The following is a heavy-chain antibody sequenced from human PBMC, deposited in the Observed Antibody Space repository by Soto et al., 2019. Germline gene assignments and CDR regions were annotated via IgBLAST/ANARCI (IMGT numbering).Heavy chain of an antibody. CDR3: AKDRSTMRWLDP. D-gene: IGHD1-1*01. CDR2: VQMSGTT. V-gene: IGHV4-4*07. CDR1: GASVRSYH. Sequence: PSETLSLTCAVSGASVRSYHWSWIRQAAGKGLEWIGRVQMSGTTNYNPSLKTRVTMSLDTSRNEVSLTMTSVTAADTAVYFCAKDRSTMRWLDPWGQGILVTVYS. J-gene: IGHJ5*02.